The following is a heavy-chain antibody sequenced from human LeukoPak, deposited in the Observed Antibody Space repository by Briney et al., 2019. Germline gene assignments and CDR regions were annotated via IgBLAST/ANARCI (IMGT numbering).Heavy chain of an antibody. D-gene: IGHD5-12*01. V-gene: IGHV1-18*01. Sequence: ASVKVSCKASGYTFNSHGISWVRQAPGQGLEWMGWISAYIGNTSYAQKFQGRVTMTRDMSTSTVYMELSSLRSEDTAVYYCARSPYSGYDVKAYYFDYWGQGTLVTVYS. CDR1: GYTFNSHG. CDR3: ARSPYSGYDVKAYYFDY. CDR2: ISAYIGNT. J-gene: IGHJ4*02.